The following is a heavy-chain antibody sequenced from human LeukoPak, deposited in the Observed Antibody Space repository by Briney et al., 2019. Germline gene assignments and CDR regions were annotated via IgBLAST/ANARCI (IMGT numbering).Heavy chain of an antibody. CDR3: AKGGCSSTSCYATMPYATDFDY. V-gene: IGHV3-7*03. CDR2: IKQDGSEK. D-gene: IGHD2-2*01. CDR1: GFTFSSYW. Sequence: GGSLRLSCAASGFTFSSYWMSWVRQAPGKGLEWVANIKQDGSEKYYVDSVKGRFTISRDNSKNTLYLQMNSLRAEDTAVYYCAKGGCSSTSCYATMPYATDFDYWGQGTLVTVSS. J-gene: IGHJ4*02.